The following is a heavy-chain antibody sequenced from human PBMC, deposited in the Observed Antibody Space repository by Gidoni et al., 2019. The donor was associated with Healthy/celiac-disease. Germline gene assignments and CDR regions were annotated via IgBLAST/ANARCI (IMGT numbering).Heavy chain of an antibody. Sequence: QVQLVPSGAELKKPGASVKVYCKVSGYTLTELSMHWVRQAPGKGLEWMGGFDPEAGETIYAHKLQGRVTMTEDTSTDTAYMELSSLRSEDPAVYYCAAFLGRVPANPYFDYWGQGPLVTVSA. D-gene: IGHD2-2*01. CDR1: GYTLTELS. V-gene: IGHV1-24*01. J-gene: IGHJ4*02. CDR3: AAFLGRVPANPYFDY. CDR2: FDPEAGET.